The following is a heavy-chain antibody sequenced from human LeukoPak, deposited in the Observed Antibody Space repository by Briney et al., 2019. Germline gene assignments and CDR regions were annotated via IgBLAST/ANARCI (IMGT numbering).Heavy chain of an antibody. V-gene: IGHV4-59*01. CDR2: VDHTGST. J-gene: IGHJ6*03. D-gene: IGHD4-11*01. CDR1: GGSISSYY. Sequence: PSETLSLTCTVSGGSISSYYWTWIRQPPGKGLEWIGYVDHTGSTKFNPSLNGRVSISRDTSNNFFSLRLRSVTAADTAVYFCARGRVSSSTWYSTYYYFFYMDFWGKGTTVIVSS. CDR3: ARGRVSSSTWYSTYYYFFYMDF.